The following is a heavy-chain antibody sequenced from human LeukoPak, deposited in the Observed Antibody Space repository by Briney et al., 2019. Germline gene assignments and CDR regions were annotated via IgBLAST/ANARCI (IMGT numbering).Heavy chain of an antibody. J-gene: IGHJ2*01. Sequence: GGSLRLSCAASGFTFSSYDMHWVRQATGKGLEWVSGIGTAGDIYYPGSVKGRFTISRENAKNSLYLQVNSLRAGDTAVYYCARAGYSSTWYSWYFDLWGRGTLVTVSS. CDR1: GFTFSSYD. CDR3: ARAGYSSTWYSWYFDL. V-gene: IGHV3-13*01. D-gene: IGHD6-13*01. CDR2: IGTAGDI.